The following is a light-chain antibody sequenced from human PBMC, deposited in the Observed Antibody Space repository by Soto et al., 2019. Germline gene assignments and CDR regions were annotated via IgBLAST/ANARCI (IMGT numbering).Light chain of an antibody. CDR1: SSDVGSYDF. CDR3: SSYSSSTVRYV. CDR2: EVN. J-gene: IGLJ1*01. V-gene: IGLV2-14*01. Sequence: QSALTQPASVSGSPGQSITMSCTGTSSDVGSYDFVSWYQQHPGKAPKLLIYEVNNRPSGVSARFSGSKSDNTASLTISGLQAADEADYFCSSYSSSTVRYVFGSGTKLTVL.